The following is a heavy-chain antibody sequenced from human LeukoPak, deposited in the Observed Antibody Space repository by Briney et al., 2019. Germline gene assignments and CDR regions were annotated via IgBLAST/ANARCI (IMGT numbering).Heavy chain of an antibody. V-gene: IGHV4-59*08. J-gene: IGHJ4*02. CDR2: LYYIGST. CDR3: ARRYSAYDPYFDY. CDR1: GGSISSYY. D-gene: IGHD5-12*01. Sequence: SETLSLTCTVSGGSISSYYWRWIRQPPGKGLEWIGYLYYIGSTNYNPSLKSRVTISVDTSKNQFSLMLSSVTAADTAVYYCARRYSAYDPYFDYWGQGTLVTVSS.